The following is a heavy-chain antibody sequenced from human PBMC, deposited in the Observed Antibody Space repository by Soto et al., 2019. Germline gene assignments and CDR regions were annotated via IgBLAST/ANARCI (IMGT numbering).Heavy chain of an antibody. CDR2: IYHSGST. J-gene: IGHJ5*02. CDR3: ARAARVAVTRTVNWFDP. Sequence: SLSPTCAVSGGSISRGGYSWGWLRQPPGKGLEWIGYIYHSGSTDYNPSHKSRVTIAVDRSKNQFSLKLSSVTAADTAVYYCARAARVAVTRTVNWFDPWCQGTLVTVSS. V-gene: IGHV4-30-2*01. D-gene: IGHD4-4*01. CDR1: GGSISRGGYS.